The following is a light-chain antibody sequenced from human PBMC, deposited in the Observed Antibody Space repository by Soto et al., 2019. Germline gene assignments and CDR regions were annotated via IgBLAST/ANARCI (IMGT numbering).Light chain of an antibody. CDR1: SGSVSTTYY. Sequence: QAVVTQEPAFSVSPGGTVTLTCGLTSGSVSTTYYPSWYHQPPGQAPRTLIYTTNTRSSGVPDRFSGSILGNKAALTITGAQADDEAHYYCVLYMGSGISVFGGGTKLTVL. J-gene: IGLJ3*02. CDR2: TTN. CDR3: VLYMGSGISV. V-gene: IGLV8-61*01.